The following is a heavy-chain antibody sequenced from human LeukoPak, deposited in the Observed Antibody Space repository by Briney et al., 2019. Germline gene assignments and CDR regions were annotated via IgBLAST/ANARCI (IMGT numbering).Heavy chain of an antibody. J-gene: IGHJ4*02. V-gene: IGHV3-23*01. Sequence: PGGSLRLSCAASGFTFSSYAMSWVRQAPGKGLDWVSGISGSGDSTYYADSVKGRFTISRDNSKNTLNLQMNSLRAEDTAVYYCAKSIQLWFRDYFDYWGQGTLVTVSS. CDR1: GFTFSSYA. D-gene: IGHD5-18*01. CDR2: ISGSGDST. CDR3: AKSIQLWFRDYFDY.